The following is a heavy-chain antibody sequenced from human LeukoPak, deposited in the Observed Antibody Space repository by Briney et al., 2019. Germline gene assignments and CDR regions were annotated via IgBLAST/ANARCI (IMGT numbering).Heavy chain of an antibody. CDR2: IYHSGST. CDR1: GGSISSGGYS. Sequence: PSQTLSLTCAVSGGSISSGGYSWSWIRQPPGKGLEWIGYIYHSGSTYYNPSLKSRVTISVDRSKNQFSLKLSSVTAADTAVYYCARSRATVTRARWGAHGMDVWGQGTTVTVSS. V-gene: IGHV4-30-2*01. D-gene: IGHD4-17*01. CDR3: ARSRATVTRARWGAHGMDV. J-gene: IGHJ6*02.